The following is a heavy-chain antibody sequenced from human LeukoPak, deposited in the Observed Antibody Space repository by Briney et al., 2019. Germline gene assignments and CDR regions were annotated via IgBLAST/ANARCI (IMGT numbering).Heavy chain of an antibody. J-gene: IGHJ4*02. CDR1: GFTFNSYA. Sequence: GGSLRLSCAASGFTFNSYAMSWVRQAPGKGLEWVGRIKSKTDGGTTDYAAPVKGRFTISRDDSKNTLYLQMNSLKTEDTAVYYCTDSWPLDYWGQGTLVTVSS. V-gene: IGHV3-15*01. CDR2: IKSKTDGGTT. D-gene: IGHD6-13*01. CDR3: TDSWPLDY.